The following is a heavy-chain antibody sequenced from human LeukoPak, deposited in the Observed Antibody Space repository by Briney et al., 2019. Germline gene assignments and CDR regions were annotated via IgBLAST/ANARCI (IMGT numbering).Heavy chain of an antibody. CDR2: ISGSGGNT. J-gene: IGHJ4*02. CDR1: GFKFNTYA. V-gene: IGHV3-23*01. Sequence: GGSLRLSCAGSGFKFNTYAMSWVRQAPGKGLEWVSTISGSGGNTYYADSVKGRFTISRDNSRNTLYLQVNSLRAEDTAVYYCASSYAASTRYDYWGQGTLVSVSS. CDR3: ASSYAASTRYDY. D-gene: IGHD5/OR15-5a*01.